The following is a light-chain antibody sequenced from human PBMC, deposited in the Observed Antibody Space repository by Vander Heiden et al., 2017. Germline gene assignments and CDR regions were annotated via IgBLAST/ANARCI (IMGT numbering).Light chain of an antibody. Sequence: SYVLTQPPPMSVAPGQAARITCAGNNLGSKSGDWYQQQRGQAPVLVVYDDSDRPSGIPERFSGSNSGNTATLTISRVEAGDEADYYCQVGDSSSDHRVFGYGTKVTVL. J-gene: IGLJ1*01. V-gene: IGLV3-21*02. CDR1: NLGSKS. CDR2: DDS. CDR3: QVGDSSSDHRV.